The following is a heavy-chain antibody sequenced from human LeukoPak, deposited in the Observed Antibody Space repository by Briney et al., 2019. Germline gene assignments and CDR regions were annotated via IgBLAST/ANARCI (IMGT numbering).Heavy chain of an antibody. CDR1: GLTFNSYD. CDR3: AKVSWSASDRHC. D-gene: IGHD3-3*01. V-gene: IGHV3-23*01. J-gene: IGHJ4*02. Sequence: GGSLRLPCAASGLTFNSYDLSWVRQAPGKGLDWVSGITGSGGSAFYADSVKGRFTISRDNSKNTLYLQMNSLRAEDTAVYYCAKVSWSASDRHCWGQGTLVTVSS. CDR2: ITGSGGSA.